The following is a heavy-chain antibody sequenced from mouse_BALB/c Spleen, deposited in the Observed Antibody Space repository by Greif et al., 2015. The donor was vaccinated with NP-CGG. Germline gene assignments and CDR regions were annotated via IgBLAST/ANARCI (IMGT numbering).Heavy chain of an antibody. V-gene: IGHV1-54*01. Sequence: QVHVKQSGAELVRPGTSVKVSCMASGYAFTNYLIEWVKQRPGQGLEWIGVINPGSGGTNYNEKLKGKATLTADKSSSTAYMQLSSLTSDDSAVYFCARGDHAMDYWGQGTSVTVSS. J-gene: IGHJ4*01. CDR1: GYAFTNYL. CDR2: INPGSGGT. CDR3: ARGDHAMDY.